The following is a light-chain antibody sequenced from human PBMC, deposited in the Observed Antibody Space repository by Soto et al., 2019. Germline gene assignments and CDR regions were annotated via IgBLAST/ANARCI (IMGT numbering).Light chain of an antibody. CDR2: QAS. J-gene: IGKJ2*01. CDR3: QQYESYSPYT. CDR1: QSINSW. Sequence: DLQMTQSPSTLSASVGDRVTITCRASQSINSWLAWYQQKPGKAPKLLIYQASTLESGVPSRFSGSGSGTEFTLTISSLQPDDSASYFCQQYESYSPYTFGQGTKLEIK. V-gene: IGKV1-5*03.